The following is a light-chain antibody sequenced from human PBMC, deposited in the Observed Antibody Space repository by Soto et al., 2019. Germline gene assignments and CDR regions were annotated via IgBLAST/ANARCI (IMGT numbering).Light chain of an antibody. J-gene: IGKJ3*01. Sequence: EIVLTQSPGTLSLSPGERATLSCRAGQSVSSSYLAWYQQKPGQAPRLLIYGASSRATGIPDRFSGSGSGTDFTLTISRLEPEDFAVYYCQQYGSSPGIFTFGPGTKVDIK. CDR2: GAS. V-gene: IGKV3-20*01. CDR1: QSVSSSY. CDR3: QQYGSSPGIFT.